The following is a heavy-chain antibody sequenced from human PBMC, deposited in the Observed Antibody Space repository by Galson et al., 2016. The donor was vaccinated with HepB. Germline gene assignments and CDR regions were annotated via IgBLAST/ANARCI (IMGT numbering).Heavy chain of an antibody. D-gene: IGHD2-8*01. V-gene: IGHV3-66*01. Sequence: SLRLSCAASGFTVGNNYMSWVRQAPGKGLEWVSLIYSGGNTLYADSVKGRFSISRDNSKNTLYLQMNSLGAEDTAVYYCARNPGVSTRGWGQGTLVTVAS. CDR3: ARNPGVSTRG. CDR1: GFTVGNNY. CDR2: IYSGGNT. J-gene: IGHJ4*02.